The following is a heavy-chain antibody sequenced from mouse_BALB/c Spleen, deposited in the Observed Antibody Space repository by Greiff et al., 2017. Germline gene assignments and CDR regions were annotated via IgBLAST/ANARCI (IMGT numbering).Heavy chain of an antibody. CDR3: ARRLLRPPYYFDY. Sequence: QVQLQQSGAELMKPGASVKISCKATGYTFSSYWIEWVKQRPGHGLEWIGEILPGSGSTNYNEMFKGKATFTADTSSNTAYMQLSRLTSEDSAVYDCARRLLRPPYYFDYWGQGTTLTVSS. J-gene: IGHJ2*01. V-gene: IGHV1-9*01. CDR1: GYTFSSYW. D-gene: IGHD1-2*01. CDR2: ILPGSGST.